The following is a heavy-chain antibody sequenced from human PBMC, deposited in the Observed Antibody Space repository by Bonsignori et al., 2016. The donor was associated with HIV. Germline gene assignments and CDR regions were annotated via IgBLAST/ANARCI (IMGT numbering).Heavy chain of an antibody. Sequence: WIRQPPGKGLEWVAFIRYDGSNKYYADSVKGRFTISRDNSKNTLYLQMNSLRAEDTAVYYCAKDSAAGSGYYSVSDYWGQGTLVTVSS. J-gene: IGHJ4*02. CDR2: IRYDGSNK. V-gene: IGHV3-30*02. CDR3: AKDSAAGSGYYSVSDY. D-gene: IGHD3-22*01.